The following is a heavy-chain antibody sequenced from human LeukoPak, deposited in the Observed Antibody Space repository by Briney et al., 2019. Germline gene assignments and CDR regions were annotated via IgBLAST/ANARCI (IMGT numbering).Heavy chain of an antibody. D-gene: IGHD3-9*01. CDR2: IYTSGST. J-gene: IGHJ4*02. V-gene: IGHV4-4*07. CDR3: ATEGGNYDILTGYGTFDY. Sequence: SETLSLTCTVSGGSISSYYWSWIRQPAGKGLEWIGRIYTSGSTNYNPSLKSRVTISVDTSKNQFSLKLSSVTAADTAVYYCATEGGNYDILTGYGTFDYWGQGTLVTVSS. CDR1: GGSISSYY.